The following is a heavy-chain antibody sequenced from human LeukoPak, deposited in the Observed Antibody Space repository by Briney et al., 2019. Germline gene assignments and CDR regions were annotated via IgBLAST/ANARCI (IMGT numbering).Heavy chain of an antibody. J-gene: IGHJ4*02. V-gene: IGHV3-23*01. CDR3: AKAGIGVVGYFDY. Sequence: PGGSLRLSCAASGFTFSNYAMNWVRQAPGKGLEWVSAIRGSGGGTYYADSVKGRFTISRDNSKSTLYLQMNSLRDEDTALYYCAKAGIGVVGYFDYWGQGTLVTVSS. CDR2: IRGSGGGT. CDR1: GFTFSNYA. D-gene: IGHD6-19*01.